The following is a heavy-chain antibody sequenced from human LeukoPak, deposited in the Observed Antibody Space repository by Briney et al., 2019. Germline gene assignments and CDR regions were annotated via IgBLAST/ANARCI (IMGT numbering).Heavy chain of an antibody. CDR1: GYTFTNYG. CDR2: ISAYNGNT. V-gene: IGHV1-18*01. Sequence: GVSVKVSCKASGYTFTNYGISWVRQAPGQGLEWMGWISAYNGNTNYAQKLQGRVTLTTDTSTSTAYMELRSLRSDDTAVYYCAREAPHAYCGGNCYSYFQHWGQGTLVTVSS. J-gene: IGHJ1*01. D-gene: IGHD2-21*02. CDR3: AREAPHAYCGGNCYSYFQH.